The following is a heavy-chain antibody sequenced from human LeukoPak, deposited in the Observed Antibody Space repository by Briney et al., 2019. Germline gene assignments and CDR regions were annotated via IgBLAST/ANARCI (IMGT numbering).Heavy chain of an antibody. CDR3: ARVRGGNRGDAFDI. CDR1: AFTFSSYG. D-gene: IGHD4-23*01. V-gene: IGHV3-23*01. J-gene: IGHJ3*02. Sequence: PGGSLRLSCAASAFTFSSYGMGWVREAPGKGLDWVSSICGSGAGTYYADSVKGRFTIPRDNSKNTLYVQMKSLGAEDTALYYCARVRGGNRGDAFDIWGQGTMVTVSS. CDR2: ICGSGAGT.